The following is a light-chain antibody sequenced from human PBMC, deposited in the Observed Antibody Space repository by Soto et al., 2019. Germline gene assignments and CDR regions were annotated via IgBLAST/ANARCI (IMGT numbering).Light chain of an antibody. V-gene: IGLV1-47*01. CDR2: RNN. Sequence: QSVLTQPPSASGTPGQRVTISCSGSSSNIGSNYVYWYQQLPGTAAKLLIYRNNQRPSGGPDRFSGSKSGTTAALAISGLRSEDEADYYCSAWDDSLSGGVFGGGTKLTVL. J-gene: IGLJ2*01. CDR3: SAWDDSLSGGV. CDR1: SSNIGSNY.